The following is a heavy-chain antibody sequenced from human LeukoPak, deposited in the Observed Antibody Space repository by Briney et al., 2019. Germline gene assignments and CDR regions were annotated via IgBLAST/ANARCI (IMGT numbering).Heavy chain of an antibody. J-gene: IGHJ3*02. CDR2: IWYDGSNK. Sequence: GGSLRLSCAASGFTFSSYSMNWVRQAPGKGLEWVAVIWYDGSNKYYADSVKGRFTISRDNSKNTLYLQMNSLRAEDTAVYYCARDHGSDTPFGAAAAFGIWGHCPMVTVSS. CDR1: GFTFSSYS. CDR3: ARDHGSDTPFGAAAAFGI. D-gene: IGHD6-25*01. V-gene: IGHV3-33*08.